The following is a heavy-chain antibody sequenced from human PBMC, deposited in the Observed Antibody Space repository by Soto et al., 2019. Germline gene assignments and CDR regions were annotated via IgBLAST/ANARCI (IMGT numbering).Heavy chain of an antibody. CDR2: IKSKSDGGTI. Sequence: PGGALRLSCAASGFTFTNAWITWVRQVPGKGLEWVGRIKSKSDGGTIDYAAPVKGRFTISRDDSKNTLYLQMNSLKTEDTAVYYCTTGSYGGPWAVFDFWGQGTVVTGSS. CDR1: GFTFTNAW. J-gene: IGHJ3*01. CDR3: TTGSYGGPWAVFDF. V-gene: IGHV3-15*01. D-gene: IGHD4-17*01.